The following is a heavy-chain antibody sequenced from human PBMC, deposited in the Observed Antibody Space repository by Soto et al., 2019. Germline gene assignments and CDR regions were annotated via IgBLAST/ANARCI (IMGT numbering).Heavy chain of an antibody. CDR3: VRDSKGDY. Sequence: EVQLVESGGGLVQPGGSLRLSCAGSGFIFSNYWMHWVRQAPGKGLEWVSLIDHDGPTDYADSVRGRLTVSRDNAESTLYLQMNSLRTEDKAVYYCVRDSKGDYWGQGTMVTVSS. CDR1: GFIFSNYW. V-gene: IGHV3-74*01. J-gene: IGHJ4*02. CDR2: IDHDGPT. D-gene: IGHD2-2*01.